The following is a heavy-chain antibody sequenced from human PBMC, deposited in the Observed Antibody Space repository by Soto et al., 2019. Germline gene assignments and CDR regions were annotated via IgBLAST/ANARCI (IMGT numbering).Heavy chain of an antibody. Sequence: GGSLRLSCAASGFTFSSYEMNWVRQAPGKGLERVSYISSSGGTIYYADSVKGRFTISRDNAKNSLFLQMNSLRAEDTAVYYCAREARGYDILTGYPSRYGLDVWGQGTTVTVSS. V-gene: IGHV3-48*03. CDR3: AREARGYDILTGYPSRYGLDV. CDR1: GFTFSSYE. CDR2: ISSSGGTI. J-gene: IGHJ6*02. D-gene: IGHD3-9*01.